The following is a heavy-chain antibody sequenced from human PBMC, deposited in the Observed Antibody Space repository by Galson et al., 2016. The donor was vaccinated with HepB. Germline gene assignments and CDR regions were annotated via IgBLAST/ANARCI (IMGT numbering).Heavy chain of an antibody. V-gene: IGHV4-39*01. D-gene: IGHD3-22*01. J-gene: IGHJ5*02. Sequence: SETLSLTCTVSGDSIRLSIYYWGWLRQPPGKGLEWIGSISHSGNSLYNPSLKSRVAISVDTSKKQLSLKLSSVTAADTAGYYCARLKVYDSTGGWFDPWGQGTLVTVSS. CDR2: ISHSGNS. CDR3: ARLKVYDSTGGWFDP. CDR1: GDSIRLSIYY.